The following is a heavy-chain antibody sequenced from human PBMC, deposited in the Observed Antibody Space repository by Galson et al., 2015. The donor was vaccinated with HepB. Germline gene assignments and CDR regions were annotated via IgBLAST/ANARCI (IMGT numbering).Heavy chain of an antibody. V-gene: IGHV1-69*13. D-gene: IGHD3/OR15-3a*01. CDR2: IIPIFGTA. CDR3: ARDLDWNPARDYYYGMDV. CDR1: GGTFSSYA. Sequence: SVKVSCKASGGTFSSYAISWVRQAPGQGLEWMGGIIPIFGTANYAQKFQGRVTITADESTSTAYMELSSLRSEDTAVYYCARDLDWNPARDYYYGMDVWGQGTTVTVSS. J-gene: IGHJ6*02.